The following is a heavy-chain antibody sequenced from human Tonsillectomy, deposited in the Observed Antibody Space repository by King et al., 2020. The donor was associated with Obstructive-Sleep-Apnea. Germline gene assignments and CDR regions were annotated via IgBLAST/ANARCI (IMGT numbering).Heavy chain of an antibody. CDR3: ARGGQWGPLEF. CDR1: GGSISNYY. V-gene: IGHV4-59*01. D-gene: IGHD1-26*01. CDR2: VYDIGST. J-gene: IGHJ4*02. Sequence: VQLQESGPGLVKPSETLSLTCTVSGGSISNYYWSWIRQPPGKGLEWIGYVYDIGSTSYNPSLWSRVTMSLDTSKNQFSLKLISVTAADTAIYYCARGGQWGPLEFWGQGTLVTVSS.